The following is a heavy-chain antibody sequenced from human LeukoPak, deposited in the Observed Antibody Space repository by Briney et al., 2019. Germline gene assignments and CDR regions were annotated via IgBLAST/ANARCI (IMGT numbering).Heavy chain of an antibody. Sequence: GGSLRLSCAASGFTFSSYGMHWVRQAPGKGLEWLTFIRYDGSNRYYADSVKGRFTISRDNTEKSLFLQMSSLRVEDTAIYYCARDRRGYDGSRHYYRHFDLWGQGTLVTVSS. J-gene: IGHJ4*02. CDR1: GFTFSSYG. D-gene: IGHD3-22*01. CDR2: IRYDGSNR. V-gene: IGHV3-30*02. CDR3: ARDRRGYDGSRHYYRHFDL.